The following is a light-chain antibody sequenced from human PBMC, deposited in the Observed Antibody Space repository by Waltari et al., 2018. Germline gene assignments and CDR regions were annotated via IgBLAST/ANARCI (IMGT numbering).Light chain of an antibody. CDR1: GGHSRNL. J-gene: IGLJ3*02. Sequence: QLVLTQSPSASASLGASVKLTCTLSGGHSRNLIAWHQQQPEKGPRYLMKVNSDGSRSKGDEIPDRFSGSSSGAERYLTISSLQSEDEADYYCQTGGHGTWVFGGGTKLTVL. CDR3: QTGGHGTWV. V-gene: IGLV4-69*01. CDR2: VNSDGSR.